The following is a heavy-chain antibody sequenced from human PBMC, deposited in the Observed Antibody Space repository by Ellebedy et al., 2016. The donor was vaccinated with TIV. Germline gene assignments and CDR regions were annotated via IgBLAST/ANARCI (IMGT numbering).Heavy chain of an antibody. CDR1: GYSFTSYW. CDR2: IYPGDSDT. V-gene: IGHV5-51*01. CDR3: ARRGYSYGPDFDY. Sequence: GESLKISCKGSGYSFTSYWIGWVRQMPGKGLECMGIIYPGDSDTRYSPSFQGQVTISADKSISTAYLQWSSLKASDTAMYYCARRGYSYGPDFDYWGQGTLVTVSS. D-gene: IGHD5-18*01. J-gene: IGHJ4*02.